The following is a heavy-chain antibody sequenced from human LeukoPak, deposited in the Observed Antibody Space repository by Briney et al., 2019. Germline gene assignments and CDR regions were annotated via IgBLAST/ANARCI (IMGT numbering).Heavy chain of an antibody. CDR1: GESFSGYS. J-gene: IGHJ2*01. Sequence: SETLSLTCVVYGESFSGYSWSWIRQPPGKGLEWIGEINQRRNTNYNPSLKSRVTISIDTSKNQFSLKLSSVTAADAAVYYCARHGWHAWYFDLWGRGTLVTVSS. CDR3: ARHGWHAWYFDL. D-gene: IGHD6-19*01. CDR2: INQRRNT. V-gene: IGHV4-34*01.